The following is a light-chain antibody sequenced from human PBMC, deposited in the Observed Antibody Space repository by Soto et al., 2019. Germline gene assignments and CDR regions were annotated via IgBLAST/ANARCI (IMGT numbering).Light chain of an antibody. J-gene: IGKJ4*01. CDR3: QHYGTWPPNLLT. CDR1: QSISSS. Sequence: EIVMTQSPVTLSVSPGEGATLSCRASQSISSSLAWYQQKPGQPPKLLIFGASTRATGIPARFSGSGSGTEFTLTITRLQSEASAIYYGQHYGTWPPNLLTFGGGTKVE. CDR2: GAS. V-gene: IGKV3-15*01.